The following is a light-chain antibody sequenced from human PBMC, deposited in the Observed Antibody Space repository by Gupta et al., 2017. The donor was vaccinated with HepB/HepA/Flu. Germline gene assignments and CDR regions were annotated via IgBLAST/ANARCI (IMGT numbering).Light chain of an antibody. Sequence: DIQLPQSPSSLSASVGDRVTITCQASQDISNYLNWYQQKPGKAPKLLIYGASNLETGVPARFSGSGSGTDFTFTISSLQPEDIATYYCQQYDNLPLTFGGGTKVEIK. V-gene: IGKV1-33*01. CDR3: QQYDNLPLT. J-gene: IGKJ4*01. CDR2: GAS. CDR1: QDISNY.